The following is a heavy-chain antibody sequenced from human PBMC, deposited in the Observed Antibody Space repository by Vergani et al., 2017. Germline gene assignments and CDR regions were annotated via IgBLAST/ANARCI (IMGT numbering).Heavy chain of an antibody. Sequence: QVQLVQSGAEVKKTGSSVKVSCKASGGTFSSYAISWVRQAPGQGLEWMGGIIPIFGTANYAQKFQGRVTITADESTSTAYMELSSLRSEDTAVYYCAGEAHYDILTGYSLNPNNWFDPWGQGTLVTVSS. D-gene: IGHD3-9*01. CDR2: IIPIFGTA. J-gene: IGHJ5*02. CDR3: AGEAHYDILTGYSLNPNNWFDP. V-gene: IGHV1-69*01. CDR1: GGTFSSYA.